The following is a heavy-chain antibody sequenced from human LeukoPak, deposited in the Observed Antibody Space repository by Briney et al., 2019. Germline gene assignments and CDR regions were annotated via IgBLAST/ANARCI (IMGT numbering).Heavy chain of an antibody. CDR2: IRSAGTT. V-gene: IGHV3-53*01. J-gene: IGHJ4*02. CDR1: GFTVSSNY. CDR3: AREFFFTDGCNHGFDY. D-gene: IGHD5-24*01. Sequence: GGSLRLSCAASGFTVSSNYMSWVRQAPGKGLEWVSVIRSAGTTSYADSVKGRFTISRDTSRNTLFLQMNSLRAEDTAVYYCAREFFFTDGCNHGFDYWGQGALVTVSS.